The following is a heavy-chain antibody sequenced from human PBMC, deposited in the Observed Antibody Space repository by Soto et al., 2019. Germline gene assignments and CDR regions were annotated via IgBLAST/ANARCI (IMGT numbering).Heavy chain of an antibody. CDR1: GFTVSSNY. CDR3: ARDWGLEYSSSSGERDAFDI. V-gene: IGHV3-66*01. Sequence: GGSLRLSCAASGFTVSSNYMSWVRQAPGKGLEWVSVIYSGGSTYYADSVKGRFTISRDNSKNTLYLQMNSLRAEDTAVYYCARDWGLEYSSSSGERDAFDIWGQGTMVTVSS. J-gene: IGHJ3*02. D-gene: IGHD6-6*01. CDR2: IYSGGST.